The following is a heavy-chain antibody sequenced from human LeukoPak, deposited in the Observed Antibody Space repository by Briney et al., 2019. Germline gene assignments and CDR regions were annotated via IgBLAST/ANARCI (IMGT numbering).Heavy chain of an antibody. V-gene: IGHV3-33*01. CDR2: IWYDGSNK. D-gene: IGHD5-18*01. J-gene: IGHJ4*02. CDR3: ARDVPTRSIRGYSYGPVDY. Sequence: GRSLRLSCAASGFTFSSYGMHWVRQAPGKGLEWVAVIWYDGSNKYYADSVKGRFTISRDNSKNTLYLQMNSLRAEDTAVYYCARDVPTRSIRGYSYGPVDYWGQGTLVTVSS. CDR1: GFTFSSYG.